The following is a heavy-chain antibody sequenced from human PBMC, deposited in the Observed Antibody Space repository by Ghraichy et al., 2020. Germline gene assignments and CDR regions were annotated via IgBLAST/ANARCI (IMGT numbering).Heavy chain of an antibody. Sequence: GGSLRLSCAASVFTFSSSTMSWVRQAPGKGLEWVSSISSSSSYIYYADSVKGRFTISRDNAKNSLYLQMNRLRDEDTAVYDCARVSASQTYYDYVWGSYRHIDDWGQGTLVTVSS. CDR1: VFTFSSST. J-gene: IGHJ4*02. CDR2: ISSSSSYI. D-gene: IGHD3-16*02. V-gene: IGHV3-21*01. CDR3: ARVSASQTYYDYVWGSYRHIDD.